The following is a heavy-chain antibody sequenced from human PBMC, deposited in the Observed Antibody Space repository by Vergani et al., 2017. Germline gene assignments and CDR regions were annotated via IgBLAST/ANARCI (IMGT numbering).Heavy chain of an antibody. CDR2: ISWNSGSI. D-gene: IGHD2-2*02. CDR3: AKDYCSSTSCYRSYYYYMDV. CDR1: GFTFDDYA. V-gene: IGHV3-9*01. Sequence: EVQLVESGGGLVQPGRSLRLSCAASGFTFDDYAMHWVRQAPGKGLEWVSGISWNSGSIGYAESVKGRFTISRDNAKNSLYLQMNSLRAEDTALYYCAKDYCSSTSCYRSYYYYMDVWGKGTTVTVSS. J-gene: IGHJ6*03.